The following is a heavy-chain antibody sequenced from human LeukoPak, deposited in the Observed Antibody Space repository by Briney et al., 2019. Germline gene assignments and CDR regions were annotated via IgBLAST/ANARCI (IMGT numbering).Heavy chain of an antibody. V-gene: IGHV3-21*01. CDR3: ARSPQYCGGDCYSDY. J-gene: IGHJ4*02. CDR1: GFTFSTYR. Sequence: GRSLRLSCAASGFTFSTYRMTWVRQAPGKGLEWVSSISTSDSYIYYADSVKGRFTISRDNAKNSLYLQMHSLRAEDTAVYYCARSPQYCGGDCYSDYWGQGTLVTVSS. D-gene: IGHD2-21*02. CDR2: ISTSDSYI.